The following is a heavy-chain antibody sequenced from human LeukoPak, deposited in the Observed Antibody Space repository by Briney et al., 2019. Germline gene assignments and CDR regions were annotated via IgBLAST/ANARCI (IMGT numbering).Heavy chain of an antibody. V-gene: IGHV4-34*01. CDR3: ASWTWIQLY. Sequence: KPSETLSLTCTVYGGSFSGYYWSWIRQPPGKGLEWIGEINHSGSTNYNPSLKSRVTISVDTSKNQFSLKLSSVTAADTAVYYCASWTWIQLYWGQGTLVTVSS. CDR1: GGSFSGYY. CDR2: INHSGST. D-gene: IGHD5-18*01. J-gene: IGHJ4*02.